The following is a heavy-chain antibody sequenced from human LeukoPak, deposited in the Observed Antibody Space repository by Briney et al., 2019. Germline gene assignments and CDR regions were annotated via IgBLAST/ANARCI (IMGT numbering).Heavy chain of an antibody. J-gene: IGHJ4*02. CDR3: ARDASGGYYLFDY. Sequence: PGGSLRLSCAASGFTSSSYAMHWVRQAPGQGLEWVAVISYDGSNKYYADSVKGRFTISRDNSKNTLYLQMNSLRAEDTAVYYCARDASGGYYLFDYWGQGTLVTVSS. V-gene: IGHV3-30*04. D-gene: IGHD3-22*01. CDR2: ISYDGSNK. CDR1: GFTSSSYA.